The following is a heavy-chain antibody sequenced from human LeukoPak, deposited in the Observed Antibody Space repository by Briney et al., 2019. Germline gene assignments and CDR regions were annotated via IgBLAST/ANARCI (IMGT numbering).Heavy chain of an antibody. CDR3: AKRGSTYANWYFDL. Sequence: GGSLRLSCAASGLTFSSNAMSWVRQAPGKGLEWVSGISNSASRTYYAVSVKGRFTISRDNSKNTLYLQMNSLRAEDTAVYYCAKRGSTYANWYFDLWGRGTLVTVSS. J-gene: IGHJ2*01. D-gene: IGHD3-16*01. CDR1: GLTFSSNA. V-gene: IGHV3-23*01. CDR2: ISNSASRT.